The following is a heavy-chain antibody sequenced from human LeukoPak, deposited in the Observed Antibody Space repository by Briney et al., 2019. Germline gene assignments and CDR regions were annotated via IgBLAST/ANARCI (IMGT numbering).Heavy chain of an antibody. CDR1: GGSISSYY. D-gene: IGHD2-2*01. V-gene: IGHV4-59*01. Sequence: PSETLSLTCTVSGGSISSYYWSWIRQPPGKGLEWIGYIYYSGSTNYNPSPKSRVTISVDTSKNQFSLKLSSVTAADTAVYYCASAPEEPAGPIDYWGQGTLVTVSS. J-gene: IGHJ4*02. CDR3: ASAPEEPAGPIDY. CDR2: IYYSGST.